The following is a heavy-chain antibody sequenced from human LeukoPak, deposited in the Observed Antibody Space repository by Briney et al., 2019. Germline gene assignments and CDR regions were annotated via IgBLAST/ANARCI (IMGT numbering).Heavy chain of an antibody. J-gene: IGHJ4*02. V-gene: IGHV3-23*01. Sequence: GGSLRLSCAASGFTFSSYAMSSVRQAPGKGLEWLSAISGSGGSTYYADSVKGRFTISRDNSKNTLYLQMNSLRAEDTAVYYCAKDNDFWSGYSDYWGQGTLVTVSS. CDR1: GFTFSSYA. CDR3: AKDNDFWSGYSDY. CDR2: ISGSGGST. D-gene: IGHD3-3*01.